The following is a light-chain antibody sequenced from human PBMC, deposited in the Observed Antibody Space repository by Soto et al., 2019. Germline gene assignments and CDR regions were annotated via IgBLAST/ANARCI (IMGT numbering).Light chain of an antibody. J-gene: IGKJ1*01. CDR1: QSVSSN. V-gene: IGKV3-15*01. CDR3: QHYNSWPRT. Sequence: EIVMTQSPATLSVSPGERATLSCRASQSVSSNLAWYQQKPGQTPRLLIYDAFASATGIPARFSGSGSGTEFTLTISSLQSEDFAVYYCQHYNSWPRTFGQGTKVEIK. CDR2: DAF.